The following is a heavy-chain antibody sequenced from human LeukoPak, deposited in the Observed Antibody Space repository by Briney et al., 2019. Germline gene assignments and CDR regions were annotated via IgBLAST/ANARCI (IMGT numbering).Heavy chain of an antibody. CDR1: GGSISSGGYY. V-gene: IGHV4-31*03. CDR3: ARATSGGWYDY. CDR2: IYYSGST. J-gene: IGHJ4*02. Sequence: SETLSLACTVSGGSISSGGYYWSWIRQHPGKGLEWIGYIYYSGSTYYNPSLKSRVTISVDTSKNQFSLKLSSVTAADTAVYYCARATSGGWYDYWGQGTLATVSS. D-gene: IGHD6-19*01.